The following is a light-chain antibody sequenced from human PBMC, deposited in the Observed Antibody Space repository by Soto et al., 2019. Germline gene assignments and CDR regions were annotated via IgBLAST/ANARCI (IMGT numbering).Light chain of an antibody. CDR3: QQRSNWTPLT. CDR1: QSVSNY. V-gene: IGKV3-11*01. J-gene: IGKJ4*01. Sequence: EIVLTQSPATLSLSPGERATLSCRASQSVSNYLAWYQQKPGQAPRLLIYDASNRATGIQSRFSGSGSGTDFTLTISSLEHEDCAVYYCQQRSNWTPLTFGGGTKVEIK. CDR2: DAS.